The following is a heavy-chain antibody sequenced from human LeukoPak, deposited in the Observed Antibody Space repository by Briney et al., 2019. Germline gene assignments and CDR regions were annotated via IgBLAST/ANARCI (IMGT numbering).Heavy chain of an antibody. CDR3: ARYDFWNQTIDY. Sequence: SETLSLTCTVSGGSISSGDYYWSWIRQPPGKGLEWIGYIYHSGSTYYNPSLKSRVTISVDRSKNQFSLKLSSVTAADTAVYYCARYDFWNQTIDYWGQGTLVTVSS. CDR1: GGSISSGDYY. CDR2: IYHSGST. V-gene: IGHV4-30-2*01. D-gene: IGHD3-3*01. J-gene: IGHJ4*02.